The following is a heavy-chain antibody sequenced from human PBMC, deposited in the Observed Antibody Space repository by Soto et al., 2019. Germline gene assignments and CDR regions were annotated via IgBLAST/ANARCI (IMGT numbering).Heavy chain of an antibody. V-gene: IGHV4-59*01. J-gene: IGHJ5*02. CDR2: IYYSGST. D-gene: IGHD4-4*01. Sequence: PSETLSLTCTVSGGSISSYYWSWIRQPPGKGLEWIGYIYYSGSTNHNPSLKSRVTISVDTSKNQFSLKLSSVTAADTAVYYCAGLLQSWFDPWGQGTLVTVSS. CDR1: GGSISSYY. CDR3: AGLLQSWFDP.